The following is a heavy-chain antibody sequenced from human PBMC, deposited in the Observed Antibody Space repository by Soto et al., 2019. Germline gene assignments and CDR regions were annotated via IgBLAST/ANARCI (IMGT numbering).Heavy chain of an antibody. D-gene: IGHD4-4*01. J-gene: IGHJ4*02. Sequence: EVQLVESGGGLVQPGGSLRLSCXASXXTFSSYXMXWXXQAPGXXLEWVSRINDDGRRTSYADSVKGRFTISRDNAKNTLYLQMNSLRDDDTAIYYCARRHRPSYTSDYWGQGTLVTVSS. CDR1: XXTFSSYX. CDR3: ARRHRPSYTSDY. CDR2: INDDGRRT. V-gene: IGHV3-74*01.